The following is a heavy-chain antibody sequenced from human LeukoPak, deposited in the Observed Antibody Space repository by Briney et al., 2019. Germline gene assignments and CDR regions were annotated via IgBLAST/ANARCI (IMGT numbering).Heavy chain of an antibody. J-gene: IGHJ4*02. CDR3: ARGRYSDILTGYYLGY. CDR1: GYTFTGYY. D-gene: IGHD3-9*01. V-gene: IGHV1-2*02. CDR2: INPNSGGT. Sequence: GASVKVSCKASGYTFTGYYMHWVRQAPGQGLEWMGWINPNSGGTNYAQKFQGRVTMTRDTSISTAYMELSRLRSDYTAVYYCARGRYSDILTGYYLGYWGQGTLAT.